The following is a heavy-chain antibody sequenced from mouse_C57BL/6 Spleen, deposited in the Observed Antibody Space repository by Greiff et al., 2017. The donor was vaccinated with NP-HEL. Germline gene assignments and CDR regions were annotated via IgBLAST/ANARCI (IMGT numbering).Heavy chain of an antibody. V-gene: IGHV1-80*01. Sequence: QVQLQQSGAELVKPGASVKISCKASGYAFSSYWMNWVKQRPGKGLEWIGQIYPGDGDTNYNGKFKGKATLTADKSSSTAYMQLSSLTAEASAVYFCARGEVTTYFDYWGQGTTLTVSS. CDR3: ARGEVTTYFDY. CDR2: IYPGDGDT. D-gene: IGHD2-2*01. CDR1: GYAFSSYW. J-gene: IGHJ2*01.